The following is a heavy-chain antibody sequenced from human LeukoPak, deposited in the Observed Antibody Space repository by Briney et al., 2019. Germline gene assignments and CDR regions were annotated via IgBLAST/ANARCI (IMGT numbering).Heavy chain of an antibody. Sequence: SETLSLTCTVSGGSISGYYWSWIRQPAGKGLEWIGRIYNSESINYNPSLKSRVTMSIDTSKNQFSLKLKSVTAADTAVYYCARDRSSSYTRDWFDPWGQGALVTVSS. V-gene: IGHV4-4*07. J-gene: IGHJ5*02. CDR1: GGSISGYY. CDR2: IYNSESI. D-gene: IGHD6-13*01. CDR3: ARDRSSSYTRDWFDP.